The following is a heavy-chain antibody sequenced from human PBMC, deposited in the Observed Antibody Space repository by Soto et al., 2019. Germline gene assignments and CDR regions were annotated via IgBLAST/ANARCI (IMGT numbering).Heavy chain of an antibody. CDR1: GYTFTSYA. J-gene: IGHJ6*03. Sequence: ASVKVSCKASGYTFTSYAMHWVRQAPGQRLEWMGWINAGNGNTKYSQKFQGRVTISRDTSASTAYMELSSLRSEDTAVYYCARAYDFWSGYQAWYYMDVWGKGTTVTVSS. V-gene: IGHV1-3*01. CDR2: INAGNGNT. D-gene: IGHD3-3*01. CDR3: ARAYDFWSGYQAWYYMDV.